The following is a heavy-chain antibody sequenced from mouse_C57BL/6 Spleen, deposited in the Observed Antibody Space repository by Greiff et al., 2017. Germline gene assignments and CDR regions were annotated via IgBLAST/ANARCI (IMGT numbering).Heavy chain of an antibody. V-gene: IGHV5-9*01. CDR2: ISGGGGNT. CDR3: ARPWDWYFDV. Sequence: EVKVVESGGGLVKPGGSLKLSCAASGFTFSSYTMSWVRQTPEKRLEWVATISGGGGNTYYPDSVKGRFTISRDNAKNTLYLQMSSLRSEDTALYYCARPWDWYFDVWGTGTTVTVSS. CDR1: GFTFSSYT. D-gene: IGHD4-1*01. J-gene: IGHJ1*03.